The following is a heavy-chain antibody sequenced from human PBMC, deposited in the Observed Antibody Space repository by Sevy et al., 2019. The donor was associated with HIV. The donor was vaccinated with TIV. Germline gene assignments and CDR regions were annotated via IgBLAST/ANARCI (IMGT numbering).Heavy chain of an antibody. J-gene: IGHJ6*02. V-gene: IGHV3-30*18. CDR2: ISYDGSNK. Sequence: GGSLRLSCAASGFTFSSYGMHWVRQAPGKGLEWVAVISYDGSNKYYADSVKGRFTISRDNSKNTLYLQMNSLGAEDTAVYYCAKEGVAVAVTEGYYYYYYGMDVWGQGTTVTVSS. D-gene: IGHD6-19*01. CDR1: GFTFSSYG. CDR3: AKEGVAVAVTEGYYYYYYGMDV.